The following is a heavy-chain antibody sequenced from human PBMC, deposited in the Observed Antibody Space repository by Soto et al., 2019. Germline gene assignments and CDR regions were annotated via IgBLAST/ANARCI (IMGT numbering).Heavy chain of an antibody. V-gene: IGHV3-53*01. D-gene: IGHD1-1*01. CDR3: ATWHEREHAFDV. Sequence: DVQLVESGGGLIQPGESLRLSCAAFGLTISGKKYVAWVRQAPGKGLEWVSALYDVDGSFYADSVTGRFTTSSDSSKTTVYLQMNDLRRDDTAVYYCATWHEREHAFDVWGQGTTVTISS. J-gene: IGHJ3*01. CDR1: GLTISGKKY. CDR2: LYDVDGS.